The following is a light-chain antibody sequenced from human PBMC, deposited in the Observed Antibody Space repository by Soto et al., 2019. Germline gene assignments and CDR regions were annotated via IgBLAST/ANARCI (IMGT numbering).Light chain of an antibody. CDR3: QQRSNCPLT. CDR2: GAS. J-gene: IGKJ4*01. V-gene: IGKV3-11*01. Sequence: EIVLTQSPATLSLSPGERATLSCRASQSVSSYLAWYQQKPGQAPRLLIYGASNRATGIPARFSGSGSGTDFTLTISSLEPEDFAVYYRQQRSNCPLTFGGGTKVEIK. CDR1: QSVSSY.